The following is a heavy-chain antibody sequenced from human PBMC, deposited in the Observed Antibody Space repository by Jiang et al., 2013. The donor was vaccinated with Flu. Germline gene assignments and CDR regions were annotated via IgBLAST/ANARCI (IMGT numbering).Heavy chain of an antibody. CDR1: NGSFSGYY. CDR3: ARGYGQRHYYYYGMDV. J-gene: IGHJ6*02. CDR2: INESGST. Sequence: LLKPSETLSLTCVVHNGSFSGYYWSWIRQPPGKGLEWIGEINESGSTNYNPSLKSRVTISVDTSKNQFSLKLSSVTAADTAVYYCARGYGQRHYYYYGMDVWGQGTTVTVSS. D-gene: IGHD4-17*01. V-gene: IGHV4-34*01.